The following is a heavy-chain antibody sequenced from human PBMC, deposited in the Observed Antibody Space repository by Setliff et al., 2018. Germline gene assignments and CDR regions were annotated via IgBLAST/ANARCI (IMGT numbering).Heavy chain of an antibody. J-gene: IGHJ4*02. CDR3: AKAESSAAASTPIDY. Sequence: GGSPRLSCAASGFTFSTYAMNWVRQAPGKGLEWVASLSASGVSTYYADSVKGQFTISRDNSNNILYLQMNNLRAEDTALYYCAKAESSAAASTPIDYWGRGILVTVSS. D-gene: IGHD2-2*01. CDR2: LSASGVST. CDR1: GFTFSTYA. V-gene: IGHV3-23*01.